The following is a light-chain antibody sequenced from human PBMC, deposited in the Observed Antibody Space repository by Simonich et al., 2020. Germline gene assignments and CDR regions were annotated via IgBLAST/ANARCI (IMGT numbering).Light chain of an antibody. CDR1: SGSVSTSYY. Sequence: QTVVTQAPSFSVSPGGTVTLTCVLSSGSVSTSYYPSWYPQTPGQAPRTLIYSTNTRSTRGPERFSDSFLGNKAALTITGAQAEDESDYYCVLYMGSGIWVFGGGTKLTVL. J-gene: IGLJ3*02. CDR2: STN. CDR3: VLYMGSGIWV. V-gene: IGLV8-61*01.